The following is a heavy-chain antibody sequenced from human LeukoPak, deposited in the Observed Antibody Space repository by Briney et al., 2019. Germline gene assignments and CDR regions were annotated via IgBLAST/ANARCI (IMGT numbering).Heavy chain of an antibody. D-gene: IGHD2-2*01. V-gene: IGHV4-39*01. CDR1: GGSISSSSYY. Sequence: SETLSLTCTVSGGSISSSSYYWGWIRQPPGKGLEWIGSIYYSGSTYYNPSLKSRVTISVDTSKNQFSLKLSSVTAADTAVYYCARHLIKDIVVVPAAMRIWFDPWGQGTLVTVSS. CDR2: IYYSGST. CDR3: ARHLIKDIVVVPAAMRIWFDP. J-gene: IGHJ5*02.